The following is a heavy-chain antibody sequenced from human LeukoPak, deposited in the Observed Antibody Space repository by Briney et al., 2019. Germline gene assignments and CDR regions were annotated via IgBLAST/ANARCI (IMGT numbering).Heavy chain of an antibody. Sequence: KPSETLSLTCAVYGGSFSGYYWGWIRQPPGKGLEWIGSIYYSGSTYYNPPLKSRGTISADTSKNQFSLKLSSVTAADTAVYYCARGRSGSYLNWFDPWGQGTLVTVSS. CDR2: IYYSGST. D-gene: IGHD1-26*01. V-gene: IGHV4-34*01. CDR3: ARGRSGSYLNWFDP. J-gene: IGHJ5*02. CDR1: GGSFSGYY.